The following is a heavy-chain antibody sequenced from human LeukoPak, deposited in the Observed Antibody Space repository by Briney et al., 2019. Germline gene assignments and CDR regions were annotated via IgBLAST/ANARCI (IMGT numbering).Heavy chain of an antibody. Sequence: PGGSLRLSCAASGFTFSSYAMSWVRQAPGKGLEWVSAISGSGGSTYYADSVKGRFTISRDNSKNTLYLQMNSLRAEDTAVYYCAKDGGESIRFLEWLFDYWGQGTLVTVSS. V-gene: IGHV3-23*01. CDR1: GFTFSSYA. J-gene: IGHJ4*02. CDR2: ISGSGGST. D-gene: IGHD3-3*01. CDR3: AKDGGESIRFLEWLFDY.